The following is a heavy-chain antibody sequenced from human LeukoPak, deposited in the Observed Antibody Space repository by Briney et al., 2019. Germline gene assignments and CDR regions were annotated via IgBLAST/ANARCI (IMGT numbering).Heavy chain of an antibody. CDR2: ISGSGGST. Sequence: PGGSLRLSCAASGFTFSSYAMSWVRQAPGKGLEWVSAISGSGGSTYYADSVKGRFTISRDNSKNTLYLQMNSLRAEDTAVYYCAKGYYDFWSGYYGSYFDYWGQGTLVTVSS. CDR1: GFTFSSYA. V-gene: IGHV3-23*01. J-gene: IGHJ4*02. D-gene: IGHD3-3*01. CDR3: AKGYYDFWSGYYGSYFDY.